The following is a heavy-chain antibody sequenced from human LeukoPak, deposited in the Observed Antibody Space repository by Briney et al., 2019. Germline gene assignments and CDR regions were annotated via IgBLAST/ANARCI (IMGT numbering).Heavy chain of an antibody. Sequence: ASVKVSCRASGYTFTSYDINWVRQATGQGLEWMGWMNPNSGNTGYAQKFQGRVTMTRNTSISTAYMELSSLRSEDTAVYYCARGTPSQKDYDFWSGYYYYYYYYYMDVWGKGTTVTVSS. CDR1: GYTFTSYD. J-gene: IGHJ6*03. D-gene: IGHD3-3*01. CDR2: MNPNSGNT. CDR3: ARGTPSQKDYDFWSGYYYYYYYYYMDV. V-gene: IGHV1-8*01.